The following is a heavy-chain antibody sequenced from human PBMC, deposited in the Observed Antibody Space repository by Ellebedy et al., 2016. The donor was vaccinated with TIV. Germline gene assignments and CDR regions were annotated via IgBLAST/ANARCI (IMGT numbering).Heavy chain of an antibody. V-gene: IGHV5-10-1*01. CDR1: GYTSTSDW. CDR3: ARLTANSYSYGDDY. D-gene: IGHD5-18*01. Sequence: GESLKISCQVSGYTSTSDWITWVRQMPGKGLEWMGMIDPSDSYTKYSPSFQGHVTILVDKSIRTAYLQWGSLKASDTAMYYCARLTANSYSYGDDYWGQGTLVTVSS. J-gene: IGHJ4*02. CDR2: IDPSDSYT.